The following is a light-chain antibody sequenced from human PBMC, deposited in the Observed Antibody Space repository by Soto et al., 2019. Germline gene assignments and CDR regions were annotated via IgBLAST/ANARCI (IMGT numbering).Light chain of an antibody. Sequence: EIVLTQSPGTLSLSPGERAALSCRASQSVISSSLAWYQQKPGQAPRLLMYGVSSRATGVPDRFSGSGSGTDFTLTISRLEPEDFAVYYCQQYGISPKTFGQGTKVDI. V-gene: IGKV3-20*01. CDR3: QQYGISPKT. CDR1: QSVISSS. CDR2: GVS. J-gene: IGKJ1*01.